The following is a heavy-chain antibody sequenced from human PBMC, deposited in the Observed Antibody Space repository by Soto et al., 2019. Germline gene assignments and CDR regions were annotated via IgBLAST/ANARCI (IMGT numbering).Heavy chain of an antibody. V-gene: IGHV4-34*01. CDR2: ITNSGYT. J-gene: IGHJ1*01. CDR3: ARGLAYFQH. CDR1: NGSFSDYY. Sequence: SETLSLTXDVFNGSFSDYYWSCIRQPPGRGLEWIGEITNSGYTNYNPSLKNRFTILIDRSKNHFSLKVTSVTAADTAVYYCARGLAYFQHWRQGLRVTVSS.